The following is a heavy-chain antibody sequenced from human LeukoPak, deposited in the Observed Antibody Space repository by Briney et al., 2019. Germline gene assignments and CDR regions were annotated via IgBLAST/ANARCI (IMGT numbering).Heavy chain of an antibody. D-gene: IGHD3-10*01. CDR2: ISFDGGNE. CDR1: GFTLTTYA. V-gene: IGHV3-30-3*01. CDR3: ARGAERFGGFVSQFDY. Sequence: RGSLRLSCAASGFTLTTYAMHWVRQAPGKGLEWVAVISFDGGNEDYADSVEGRFTLSRDTSKNMVYLQMNGLTVEDTAVYYCARGAERFGGFVSQFDYWGQGTLVTVSS. J-gene: IGHJ4*02.